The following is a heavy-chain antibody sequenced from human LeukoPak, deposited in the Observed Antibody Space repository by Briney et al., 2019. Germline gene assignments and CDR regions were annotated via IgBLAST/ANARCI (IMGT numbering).Heavy chain of an antibody. CDR1: GGSISSYY. CDR3: ARDRLSSGWYSGFDY. D-gene: IGHD6-19*01. CDR2: IYYSGST. J-gene: IGHJ4*02. V-gene: IGHV4-59*01. Sequence: SETLSLTCTVSGGSISSYYWSWIRQPPGKGLEWIGYIYYSGSTNYNPSLKSRVTISVDTSKNQFSLKLNSVTAADTAVYYCARDRLSSGWYSGFDYWGQGTLVTVSS.